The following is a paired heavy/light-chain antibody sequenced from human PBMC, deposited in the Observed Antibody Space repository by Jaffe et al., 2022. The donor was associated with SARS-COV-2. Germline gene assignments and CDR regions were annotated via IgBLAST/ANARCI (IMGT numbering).Light chain of an antibody. V-gene: IGKV1-5*03. CDR2: KAS. CDR1: QSISSW. CDR3: QQYNSYSIT. Sequence: DIQMTQSPSTLSASVGDRVTITCRASQSISSWLAWYQQKPGKAPKLLIYKASSLESGVPSRFSGSGSGTEFTLTISSLQPDDFATYYCQQYNSYSITFGQGTRLEIK. J-gene: IGKJ5*01.
Heavy chain of an antibody. V-gene: IGHV3-30-3*01. CDR1: GFTFSSYA. CDR3: AREPPRSGWYFYDLDY. D-gene: IGHD6-19*01. CDR2: ISYDGSNK. Sequence: QVQLVESGGGVVQPGRSLRLSCAASGFTFSSYAMHWVRQAPGKGLEWVAVISYDGSNKYYADSVKGRFTISRDNSKNTLYLQMNSLRAEDTAVYYCAREPPRSGWYFYDLDYWGQGTLVTVSS. J-gene: IGHJ4*02.